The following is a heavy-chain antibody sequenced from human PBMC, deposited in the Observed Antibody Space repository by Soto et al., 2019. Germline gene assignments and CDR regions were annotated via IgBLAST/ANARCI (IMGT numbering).Heavy chain of an antibody. J-gene: IGHJ3*02. V-gene: IGHV3-66*01. CDR2: IYSAGAT. CDR3: ATELAYGDSREGAFDI. D-gene: IGHD4-17*01. CDR1: GFTVSNNY. Sequence: DVQLVESGGGLVQPGGSLRLSCAASGFTVSNNYMNWVRQAPGKGLEWVSVIYSAGATYYAESVRGRFTISRDTSNNTLYLQMSSLRAEDTAVYYCATELAYGDSREGAFDIWGQGTMVTVSS.